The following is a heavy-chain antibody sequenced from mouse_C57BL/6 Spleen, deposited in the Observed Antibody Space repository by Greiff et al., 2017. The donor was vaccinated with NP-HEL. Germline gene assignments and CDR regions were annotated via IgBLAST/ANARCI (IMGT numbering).Heavy chain of an antibody. D-gene: IGHD2-4*01. V-gene: IGHV1-64*01. CDR2: IHPNSGST. Sequence: QVQLQQSGAELVKPGASVKLSCKASGYTFTSYWMHWVKQRPGQGLEWIGMIHPNSGSTNYNEKFKSKATLTVDKSSSTAYMQLSSLTSEDSAVYYCARERIYYDYDEGSDYWGQGTTLTVSS. J-gene: IGHJ2*01. CDR3: ARERIYYDYDEGSDY. CDR1: GYTFTSYW.